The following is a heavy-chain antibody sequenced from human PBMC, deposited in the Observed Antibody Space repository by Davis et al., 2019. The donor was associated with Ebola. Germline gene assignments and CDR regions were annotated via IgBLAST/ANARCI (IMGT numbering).Heavy chain of an antibody. Sequence: ASVPVSCKASGYTFTSYGISWVRPAPGQGLEWMGWISAYNGNTNYAQKLQGRVTMTTDTSTSPAYMELRSLRSDDTAVYYRAREVVAPTIRWFDPWGQGTLVTVSS. CDR1: GYTFTSYG. D-gene: IGHD2-15*01. J-gene: IGHJ5*02. CDR2: ISAYNGNT. CDR3: AREVVAPTIRWFDP. V-gene: IGHV1-18*01.